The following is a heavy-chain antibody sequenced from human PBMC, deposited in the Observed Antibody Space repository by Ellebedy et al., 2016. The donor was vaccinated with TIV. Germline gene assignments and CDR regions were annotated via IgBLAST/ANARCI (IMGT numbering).Heavy chain of an antibody. J-gene: IGHJ5*02. Sequence: PGGSLRLSCAASGFTFSSYWMSWVRQAPGKGLEWVANIKEDGSEKYYVDSVKGRFTIPRDNAKNSLDLQMNSLRAEDTAVYYCARVPWGSGAVNWFDPWGQGTLVTVSS. D-gene: IGHD3-10*01. CDR3: ARVPWGSGAVNWFDP. V-gene: IGHV3-7*01. CDR2: IKEDGSEK. CDR1: GFTFSSYW.